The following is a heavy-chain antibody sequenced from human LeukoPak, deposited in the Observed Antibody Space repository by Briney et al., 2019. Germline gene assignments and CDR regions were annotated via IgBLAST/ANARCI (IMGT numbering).Heavy chain of an antibody. D-gene: IGHD6-13*01. CDR3: ARERTSVGSNYFDY. J-gene: IGHJ4*02. CDR2: IYYTGST. CDR1: GGSIISYY. Sequence: SETLSLTCAVSGGSIISYYWSWIRQPPGKGLEWIGFIYYTGSTNYNPSLKSRVTISVDTSKNKFSLKLSSVTAADTAVYYCARERTSVGSNYFDYWGQGTLVTVSS. V-gene: IGHV4-59*01.